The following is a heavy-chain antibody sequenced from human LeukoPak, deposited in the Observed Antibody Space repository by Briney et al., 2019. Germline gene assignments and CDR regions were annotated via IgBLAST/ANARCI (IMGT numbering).Heavy chain of an antibody. D-gene: IGHD5-12*01. V-gene: IGHV3-30*18. Sequence: GRSLRLSCAASGFTFSSYGMHWVRQAPGKGLEWVAVISYDGSNKYYADSVKGRFTISRDNSKNTLYLQMKSLRDDDTAVYYCAKSRSGYALFDYWGQGTLVTVSS. J-gene: IGHJ4*02. CDR1: GFTFSSYG. CDR2: ISYDGSNK. CDR3: AKSRSGYALFDY.